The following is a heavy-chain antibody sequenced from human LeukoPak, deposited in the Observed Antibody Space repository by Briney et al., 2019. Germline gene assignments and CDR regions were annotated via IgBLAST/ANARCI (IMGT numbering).Heavy chain of an antibody. J-gene: IGHJ4*02. V-gene: IGHV3-74*01. D-gene: IGHD1-1*01. CDR1: GFTFSSHW. Sequence: GGSLRLSCAASGFTFSSHWMHWVRQAPGKGLVWVSRIDSDGRITTYADSVKGRITIARDNAKDTLYLQMNTLRDEDTAVYYCARDYNWNPPDYWGQGTLVTVSS. CDR2: IDSDGRIT. CDR3: ARDYNWNPPDY.